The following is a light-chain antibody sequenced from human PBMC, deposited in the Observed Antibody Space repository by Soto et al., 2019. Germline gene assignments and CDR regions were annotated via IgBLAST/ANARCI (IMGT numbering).Light chain of an antibody. V-gene: IGKV1-6*01. CDR1: QGIRND. CDR2: AAS. CDR3: LQKYFYPFT. Sequence: AIPMTQSPSSLSASVGDRVTITCRASQGIRNDLDWFQQKPGKAPKLLIYAASNLQSGVQARFSGSGSGTDFTLTISSLQPEDFATYYCLQKYFYPFTFGPGTKVDIK. J-gene: IGKJ3*01.